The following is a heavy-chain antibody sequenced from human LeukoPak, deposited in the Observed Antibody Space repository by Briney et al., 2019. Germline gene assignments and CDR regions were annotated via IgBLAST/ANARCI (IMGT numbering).Heavy chain of an antibody. CDR1: GFTFGDYA. Sequence: GGSLRLSCTASGFTFGDYAMSWVRQAPGKGLEWVGFIRSKAYGGTTEYAASVKGIFTISRNDSKSIGYLQMNSLKTEDTAVYYCTRDDTAMVESAFDIWGQGTMVTVSS. D-gene: IGHD5-18*01. CDR2: IRSKAYGGTT. V-gene: IGHV3-49*04. J-gene: IGHJ3*02. CDR3: TRDDTAMVESAFDI.